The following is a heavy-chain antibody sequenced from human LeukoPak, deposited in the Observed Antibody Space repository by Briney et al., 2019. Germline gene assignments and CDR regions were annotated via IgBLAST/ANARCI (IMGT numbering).Heavy chain of an antibody. Sequence: KASQTLSLTCTVSGGSISSGSYYWGWIRQPAGKGLEWIGRIYTSGSTNYNPSLKSRVTISVDTSKNQFSLKLSSVTAADTAVYYCARDRRIAAAATGYYYGMDVWGQGTTVTVSS. CDR3: ARDRRIAAAATGYYYGMDV. J-gene: IGHJ6*02. CDR1: GGSISSGSYY. D-gene: IGHD6-13*01. CDR2: IYTSGST. V-gene: IGHV4-61*02.